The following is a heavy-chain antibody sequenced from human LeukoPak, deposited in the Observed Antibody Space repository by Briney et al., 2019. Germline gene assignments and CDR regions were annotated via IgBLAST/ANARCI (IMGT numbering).Heavy chain of an antibody. CDR1: GFTFSSYG. V-gene: IGHV3-33*01. D-gene: IGHD6-13*01. J-gene: IGHJ4*02. CDR3: ARASGSWYAFDY. CDR2: IWYDGSNI. Sequence: GGSLRLSCAASGFTFSSYGMHWVRQAPGKGLEWVAVIWYDGSNIYYADSVKGRFTISRDNSKNTLYLQMNSLRAEDTAVYYCARASGSWYAFDYWGQGTLVTVSS.